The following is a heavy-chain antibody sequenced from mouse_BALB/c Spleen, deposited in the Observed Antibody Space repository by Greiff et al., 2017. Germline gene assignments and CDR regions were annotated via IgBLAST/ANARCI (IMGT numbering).Heavy chain of an antibody. D-gene: IGHD2-14*01. Sequence: EVKLMESGGGLVQPGGSLKLSCAASGFTFSSYTMSWVRQTPEKRLEWVAYISNGGGSTYYPDTVKGRFTISRDNAKNTLYLQMSSLKSEDTAMYYCAREGYRYDAMDYWGQGTSVTVSS. CDR3: AREGYRYDAMDY. V-gene: IGHV5-12-2*01. CDR1: GFTFSSYT. CDR2: ISNGGGST. J-gene: IGHJ4*01.